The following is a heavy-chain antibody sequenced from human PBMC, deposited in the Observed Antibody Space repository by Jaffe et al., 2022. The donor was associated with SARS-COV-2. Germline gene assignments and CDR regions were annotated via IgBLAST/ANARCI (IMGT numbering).Heavy chain of an antibody. CDR1: GGSISSYY. V-gene: IGHV4-59*01. Sequence: QVQLQESGPGLVKPSETLSLTCTVSGGSISSYYWSWIRQPPGKGLEWIGYIYYSGSTNYNPSLKSRVTISVDTSKNQFSLKLSSVTAADTAVYYCARAPVRWELLQLDYWGQGTLVTVSS. CDR2: IYYSGST. D-gene: IGHD1-26*01. CDR3: ARAPVRWELLQLDY. J-gene: IGHJ4*02.